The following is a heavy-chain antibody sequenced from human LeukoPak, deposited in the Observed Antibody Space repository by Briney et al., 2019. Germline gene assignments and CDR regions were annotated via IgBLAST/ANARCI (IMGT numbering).Heavy chain of an antibody. CDR3: AKEGDSSGYYVNSCFFDY. CDR1: GFAFNNYA. D-gene: IGHD6-19*01. CDR2: IGGSGGST. V-gene: IGHV3-23*01. Sequence: GGSLSLASAAAGFAFNNYAMGWVRQAPGGWREWVSSIGGSGGSTYYADSGGGCFTMSRDNSKTTLYLQMNSMRAEDKVVYFWAKEGDSSGYYVNSCFFDYWGQGTLVTVSS. J-gene: IGHJ4*01.